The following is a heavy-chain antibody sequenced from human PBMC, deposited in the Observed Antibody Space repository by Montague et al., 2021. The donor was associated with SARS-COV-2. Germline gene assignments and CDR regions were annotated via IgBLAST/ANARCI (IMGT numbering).Heavy chain of an antibody. Sequence: SLRLSCAASGFTFNSYEMNWVCQAPGKVLEWVSYISSSGSTIYXXXSXXGRFTISRDNAKNSLYLQMNSLRAEATAVYYCARDGQQLVLYGVDVWGQGTTVTVSS. CDR1: GFTFNSYE. J-gene: IGHJ6*02. D-gene: IGHD6-13*01. CDR3: ARDGQQLVLYGVDV. V-gene: IGHV3-48*03. CDR2: ISSSGSTI.